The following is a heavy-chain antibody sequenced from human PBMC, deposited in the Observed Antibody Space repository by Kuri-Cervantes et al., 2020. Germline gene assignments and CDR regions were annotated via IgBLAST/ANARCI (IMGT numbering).Heavy chain of an antibody. CDR1: GFTFDDYA. Sequence: SLKISCAASGFTFDDYAVHWVRQAPGKGLEWVSGISWNSGSIGYADSVKGRFTISRDNSKNTLYLQMNSLRAEDTAVYYCARPPAAAISFDYWGQGTLVTVSS. J-gene: IGHJ4*02. CDR3: ARPPAAAISFDY. CDR2: ISWNSGSI. V-gene: IGHV3-9*01. D-gene: IGHD2-2*01.